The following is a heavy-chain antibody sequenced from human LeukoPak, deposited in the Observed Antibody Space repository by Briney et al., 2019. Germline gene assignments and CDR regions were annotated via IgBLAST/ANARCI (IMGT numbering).Heavy chain of an antibody. V-gene: IGHV3-21*01. D-gene: IGHD6-6*01. Sequence: GGSLRLSCAASGFTFSSYSMNWVRQAPGKGLEWVSSISISGTYIYYPDSVKGRFTISRDNAKNSLYLQMNSLSAEDTAVYFCARDLGSSYPYFFDFWGQGTLVTVSS. CDR1: GFTFSSYS. J-gene: IGHJ4*02. CDR2: ISISGTYI. CDR3: ARDLGSSYPYFFDF.